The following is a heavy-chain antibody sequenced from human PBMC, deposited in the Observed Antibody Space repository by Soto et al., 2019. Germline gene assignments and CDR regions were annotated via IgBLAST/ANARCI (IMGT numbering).Heavy chain of an antibody. CDR2: IYYSGST. CDR3: ARDGRGRSIAVAGRFLYVDL. CDR1: GASISSGGYY. V-gene: IGHV4-31*03. D-gene: IGHD6-19*01. J-gene: IGHJ2*01. Sequence: QVQLQESGPGLVKPSQTLSLTCTVSGASISSGGYYWNWIRQHPGKGLEWIGYIYYSGSTYYNPSLESRVIISVDTSKNEFSLKLSAVTAADTAAYYCARDGRGRSIAVAGRFLYVDLWGRGTLVTVSS.